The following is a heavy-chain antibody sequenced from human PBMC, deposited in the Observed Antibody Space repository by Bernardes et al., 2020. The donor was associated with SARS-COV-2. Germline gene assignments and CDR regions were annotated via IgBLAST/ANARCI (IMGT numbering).Heavy chain of an antibody. D-gene: IGHD3-22*01. J-gene: IGHJ3*02. V-gene: IGHV3-33*01. CDR1: GFTFSSYG. CDR3: ARAFLSGYYAFDI. CDR2: IWFDGSKK. Sequence: GGSLRLSCTASGFTFSSYGMHWVRQAPGKGLEWAAVIWFDGSKKYFAASVKGRFTISRDNFKNTLFLQMNSLRAEDTAVYYCARAFLSGYYAFDIWGQGTTVTVSS.